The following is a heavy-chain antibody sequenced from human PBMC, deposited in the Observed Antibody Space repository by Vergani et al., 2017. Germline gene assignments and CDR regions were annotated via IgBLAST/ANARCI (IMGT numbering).Heavy chain of an antibody. CDR2: ISYDGSNK. Sequence: QVQLVESGGGVVQPGRSLRLSCAASGFTFSSYGMHWVRQAPGKGLEWVAVISYDGSNKYYADSVKGRFTISRDYSKNTLYLQMNSLRAEDTAVYYCAKDQEEGIAAAGTYLALGMDVWGQGTTVTVSS. CDR1: GFTFSSYG. V-gene: IGHV3-30*18. D-gene: IGHD6-13*01. CDR3: AKDQEEGIAAAGTYLALGMDV. J-gene: IGHJ6*02.